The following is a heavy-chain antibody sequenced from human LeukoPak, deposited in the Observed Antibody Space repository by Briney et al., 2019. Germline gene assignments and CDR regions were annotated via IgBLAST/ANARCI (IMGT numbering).Heavy chain of an antibody. V-gene: IGHV3-23*01. CDR1: GLIFSNFA. CDR3: AKDHVNAGRLDY. J-gene: IGHJ4*02. Sequence: SGGSLRLSCEVSGLIFSNFAMAWVRQAPGEGLEWVSLITGTSGRTYYTASVKGRFTISRDNSKNTVYLQMDNLRAEDTALYYCAKDHVNAGRLDYWGQGTPVTVSS. D-gene: IGHD6-13*01. CDR2: ITGTSGRT.